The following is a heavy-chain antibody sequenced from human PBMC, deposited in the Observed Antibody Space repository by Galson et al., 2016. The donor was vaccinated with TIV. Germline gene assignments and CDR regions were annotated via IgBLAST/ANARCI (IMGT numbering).Heavy chain of an antibody. J-gene: IGHJ4*02. V-gene: IGHV3-48*03. CDR1: GFIFNNYE. D-gene: IGHD3-22*01. CDR3: ARDLADNSDYYPTPFDF. Sequence: SLRLSCAASGFIFNNYEFNWVRQGPGKGLEWVSQISRSDTTIYYADSVKGRFTISRDNARNSLYLQMNSLRAEDTAVYYCARDLADNSDYYPTPFDFWGQGTLVTVSS. CDR2: ISRSDTTI.